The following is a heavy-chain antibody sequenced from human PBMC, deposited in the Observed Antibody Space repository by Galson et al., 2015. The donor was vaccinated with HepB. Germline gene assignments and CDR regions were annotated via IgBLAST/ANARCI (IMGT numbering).Heavy chain of an antibody. CDR1: GYTFSSYS. D-gene: IGHD2-15*01. CDR2: ISAYNRYT. J-gene: IGHJ5*02. CDR3: ARGALVAVVRGTLNNWFDP. Sequence: SVKVSCKASGYTFSSYSVTWVRQAPGQGLEWMGWISAYNRYTNYAQRFQGRVTMTTDTSTSTAYMELRNLRSDDTAVYYCARGALVAVVRGTLNNWFDPWGQGTLVTVSS. V-gene: IGHV1-18*01.